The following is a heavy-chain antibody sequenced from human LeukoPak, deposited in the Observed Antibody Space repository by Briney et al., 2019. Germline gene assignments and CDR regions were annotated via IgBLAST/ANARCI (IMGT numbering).Heavy chain of an antibody. J-gene: IGHJ4*02. CDR1: GFTFSSYS. Sequence: GGSLRPSCAASGFTFSSYSMNWVRQAPGKGLEWVSSISSSSGYIYYADSVKGRFTISRDNAKNSLYLQMNSLRAEDTAVYYCARGPYYYDSSIIDYWGQGTLVTVSS. CDR2: ISSSSGYI. D-gene: IGHD3-22*01. CDR3: ARGPYYYDSSIIDY. V-gene: IGHV3-21*01.